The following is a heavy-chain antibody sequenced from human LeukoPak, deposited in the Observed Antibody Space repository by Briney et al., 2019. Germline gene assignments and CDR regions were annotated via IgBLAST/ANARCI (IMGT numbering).Heavy chain of an antibody. D-gene: IGHD6-13*01. V-gene: IGHV4-39*01. J-gene: IGHJ4*02. CDR1: GGSMRDYY. Sequence: SETLSLTCTVSGGSMRDYYWGWIRQPPGKGLEWIGSIYYSGSTYYNPSLKSRVTISIDTSKNQFSLELSSVTAADTAVYYCASATSSSSSWLIYWGQGTLVTVSS. CDR2: IYYSGST. CDR3: ASATSSSSSWLIY.